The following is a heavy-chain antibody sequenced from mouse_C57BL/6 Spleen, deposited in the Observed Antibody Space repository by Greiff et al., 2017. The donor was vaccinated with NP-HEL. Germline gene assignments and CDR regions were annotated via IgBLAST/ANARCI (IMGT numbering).Heavy chain of an antibody. Sequence: QVQLKQPGAELVMPGASVKLSCKASGYTFTSYWMHWVKQRPGQGLEWIGEIDPSDSYTNYNQKFKGKSTLTVDKSSSTAYMQLSSLTSEDSAVYYCARWATVVATRYFDVWGTGTTVTVSS. CDR3: ARWATVVATRYFDV. CDR1: GYTFTSYW. D-gene: IGHD1-1*01. J-gene: IGHJ1*03. CDR2: IDPSDSYT. V-gene: IGHV1-69*01.